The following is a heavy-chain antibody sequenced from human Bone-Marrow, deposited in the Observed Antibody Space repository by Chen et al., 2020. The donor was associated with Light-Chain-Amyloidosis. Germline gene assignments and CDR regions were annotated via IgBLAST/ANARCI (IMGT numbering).Heavy chain of an antibody. CDR1: GFTFGYYS. J-gene: IGHJ4*02. CDR2: ISSSGSHI. CDR3: ARDVLVGARDFDY. Sequence: EVHLVESGGGPVMPGGSLRVSCAASGFTFGYYSMQWVRQAPGKGLEWVSSISSSGSHIYYADSVKGRFTISRDNAKNSLILQMNSLRAEDTAVYYCARDVLVGARDFDYWGKGTLVTVSS. D-gene: IGHD1-26*01. V-gene: IGHV3-21*01.